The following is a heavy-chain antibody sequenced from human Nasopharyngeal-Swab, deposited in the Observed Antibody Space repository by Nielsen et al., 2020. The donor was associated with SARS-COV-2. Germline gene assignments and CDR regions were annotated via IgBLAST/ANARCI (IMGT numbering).Heavy chain of an antibody. J-gene: IGHJ4*02. CDR1: GFTFSSYC. CDR2: IWYDGSNK. D-gene: IGHD2-15*01. Sequence: GGSLRLSCASSGFTFSSYCMHWVRQAPGKGLEWVAVIWYDGSNKYYADSVKGRFTISRDNSKNTLYLQMNSLRAEDTAVYYCAREGYCSGGSCYFDYWGQGTLVTVSS. CDR3: AREGYCSGGSCYFDY. V-gene: IGHV3-33*01.